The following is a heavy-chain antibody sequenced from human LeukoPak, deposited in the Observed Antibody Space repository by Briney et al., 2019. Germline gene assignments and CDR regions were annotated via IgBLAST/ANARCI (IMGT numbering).Heavy chain of an antibody. CDR2: IYYSGST. CDR3: AGDLYYYDSSGTDAFDI. D-gene: IGHD3-22*01. CDR1: GGSISSYY. J-gene: IGHJ3*02. V-gene: IGHV4-59*01. Sequence: SETLSLTCTVSGGSISSYYWSWIRQPPGKGLEWIGYIYYSGSTNYNPSLKSRVTISVDTSKNQFSLKLSSVTAADTAVYYCAGDLYYYDSSGTDAFDIWGQGTMVTVSS.